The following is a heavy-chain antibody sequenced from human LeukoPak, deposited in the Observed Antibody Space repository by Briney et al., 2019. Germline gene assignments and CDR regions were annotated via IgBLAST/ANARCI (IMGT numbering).Heavy chain of an antibody. CDR2: ISSSGSTI. V-gene: IGHV3-48*04. Sequence: GGSLRLSCAASGFTFSTYAMHWVRQAPGKGLEWVSYISSSGSTIYYADSVKGRFTISRDNAKNSLYLQMNSLRAEDMALYYCAKDNLGFDIWGQGTMVTVSS. CDR3: AKDNLGFDI. J-gene: IGHJ3*02. D-gene: IGHD1-14*01. CDR1: GFTFSTYA.